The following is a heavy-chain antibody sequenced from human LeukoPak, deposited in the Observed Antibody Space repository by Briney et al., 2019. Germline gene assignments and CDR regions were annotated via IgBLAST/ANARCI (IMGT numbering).Heavy chain of an antibody. D-gene: IGHD3-10*01. CDR1: GFTVSSNY. V-gene: IGHV3-66*01. J-gene: IGHJ4*02. Sequence: GGSLRLSCAASGFTVSSNYMSWVRQAPGKGLEWVSVIYSGGSTYYADSVKGRFTISRDNSKNTLYLQMNSLRVEDTAVYYCARGLGSITMVRGVIIRGYYFDYWGQGTLVTVSS. CDR3: ARGLGSITMVRGVIIRGYYFDY. CDR2: IYSGGST.